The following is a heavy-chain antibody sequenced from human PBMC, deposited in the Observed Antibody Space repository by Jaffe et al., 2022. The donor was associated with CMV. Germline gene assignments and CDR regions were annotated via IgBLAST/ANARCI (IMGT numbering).Heavy chain of an antibody. Sequence: EVQLVESGGGLVQPGGSLRLSCAASGFTFSSYWMSWVRQAPGKGLEWVANIKQDGSEKYYVDSVKGRFTISRDNAKNSLYLQMNSLRAEDTAVYYCARDSSDPYYYYYYMDVWGKGTTVTVSS. CDR3: ARDSSDPYYYYYYMDV. V-gene: IGHV3-7*03. CDR1: GFTFSSYW. J-gene: IGHJ6*03. CDR2: IKQDGSEK.